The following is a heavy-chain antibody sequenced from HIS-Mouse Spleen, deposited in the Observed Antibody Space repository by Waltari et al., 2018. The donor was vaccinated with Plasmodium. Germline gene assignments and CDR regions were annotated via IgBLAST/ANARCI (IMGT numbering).Heavy chain of an antibody. CDR3: ARGSAAAGPFDY. V-gene: IGHV4-34*01. CDR2: INNSGST. CDR1: GGSFSGYY. Sequence: QVQLQQWGAGLLKPSETLSLTCAVYGGSFSGYYWSWIHQPPGKGLEWLGEINNSGSTNYNPSLKSRVTIAVYTSKNQFSLTLSSVTAADTAVYYCARGSAAAGPFDYWGQGTLVTVSS. D-gene: IGHD6-13*01. J-gene: IGHJ4*02.